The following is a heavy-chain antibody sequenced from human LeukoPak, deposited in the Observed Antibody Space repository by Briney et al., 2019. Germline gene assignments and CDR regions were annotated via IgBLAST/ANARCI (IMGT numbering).Heavy chain of an antibody. CDR3: APGGEYYDSSGYFHY. Sequence: HSGGSLRLSCAASGFTFSSYAMRWVRQAPGKGLEWVSSISGSGDSTYYADSVKGRFTISRDNSKNTLYLQMNSLRAEDTAVYYCAPGGEYYDSSGYFHYWGQGTLVTVSS. CDR2: ISGSGDST. J-gene: IGHJ4*02. V-gene: IGHV3-23*01. D-gene: IGHD3-22*01. CDR1: GFTFSSYA.